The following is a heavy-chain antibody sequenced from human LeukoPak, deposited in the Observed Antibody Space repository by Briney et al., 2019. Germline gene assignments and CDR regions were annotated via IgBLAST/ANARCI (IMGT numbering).Heavy chain of an antibody. CDR3: ATSHRSGWFYFDY. J-gene: IGHJ4*02. CDR2: ISDSGSTK. D-gene: IGHD6-19*01. Sequence: GGSLRLSCTASGFIFSSYGMNWVCQAPGKGLEWLTYISDSGSTKYYADSLKGRFAISRDNAKNSLYLQMNSLRAEDTAVYYCATSHRSGWFYFDYWGQGTLVTVSS. V-gene: IGHV3-48*03. CDR1: GFIFSSYG.